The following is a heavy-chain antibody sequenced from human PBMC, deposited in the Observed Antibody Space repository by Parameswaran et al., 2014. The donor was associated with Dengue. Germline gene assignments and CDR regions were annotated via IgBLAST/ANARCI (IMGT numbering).Heavy chain of an antibody. D-gene: IGHD3-3*01. Sequence: WVRQAPGQGLEWMGIINPSGGSTSYAQKFQGRVTMTRDTSTSTVYMELSSLRSEDTAVYYCARDFTIFGDLYGMDVWGQGTTVTVSS. CDR2: INPSGGST. CDR3: ARDFTIFGDLYGMDV. V-gene: IGHV1-46*01. J-gene: IGHJ6*02.